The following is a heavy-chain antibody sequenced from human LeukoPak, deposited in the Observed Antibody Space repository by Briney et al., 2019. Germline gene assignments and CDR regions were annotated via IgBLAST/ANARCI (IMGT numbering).Heavy chain of an antibody. J-gene: IGHJ6*03. D-gene: IGHD6-13*01. CDR1: GGTFSSYA. CDR3: ASTVRTPISSSWYNYNYYYYMDV. Sequence: GSSVKVSCKASGGTFSSYAISWVRQAPGQGLEWMGGIIPMFGTTKYAQKFQGRVTIIADKSTSTAYMELSSLRSEDTAVYYCASTVRTPISSSWYNYNYYYYMDVWGKGTTVTVSS. V-gene: IGHV1-69*06. CDR2: IIPMFGTT.